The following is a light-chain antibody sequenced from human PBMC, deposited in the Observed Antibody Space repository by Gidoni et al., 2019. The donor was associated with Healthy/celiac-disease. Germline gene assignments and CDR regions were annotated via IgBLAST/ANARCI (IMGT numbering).Light chain of an antibody. Sequence: EIVLTQSPATLSLSPGERATLACRASQSVSSYLAWYQQKPGKAPRLLIYDASNRATGIPARFSGSGSGTDFTLTISSLEPEDFAVYYCQQRSNWPTFGQXTRLEIK. J-gene: IGKJ5*01. V-gene: IGKV3-11*01. CDR3: QQRSNWPT. CDR2: DAS. CDR1: QSVSSY.